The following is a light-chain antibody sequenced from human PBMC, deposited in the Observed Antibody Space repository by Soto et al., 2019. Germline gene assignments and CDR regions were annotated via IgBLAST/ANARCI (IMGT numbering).Light chain of an antibody. Sequence: EIVLTQSPRTLSLSPGEKATLSCRASQSVSDSYLAWYQKKPGQAPRLLIYASSRATGIPDRFSGSGSGTDFTLTISRLEPEDFAVYYCQHYGTSALFGPGTKVDIK. J-gene: IGKJ3*01. CDR1: QSVSDSY. CDR2: AS. CDR3: QHYGTSAL. V-gene: IGKV3-20*01.